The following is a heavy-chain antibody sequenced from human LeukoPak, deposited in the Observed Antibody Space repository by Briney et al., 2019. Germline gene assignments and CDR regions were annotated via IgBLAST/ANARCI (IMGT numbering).Heavy chain of an antibody. CDR2: ISSSGSTI. D-gene: IGHD2-15*01. J-gene: IGHJ4*02. V-gene: IGHV3-48*03. CDR3: ARNVRSPEV. CDR1: GFTFSTYE. Sequence: PGGSLRLSCAASGFTFSTYEMNWVRQAPGKGLEWVSYISSSGSTIHYADSVKGRFTISRDNAKDSLFLQMNSLRAEDTAVYYCARNVRSPEVWGQGTLVTVSS.